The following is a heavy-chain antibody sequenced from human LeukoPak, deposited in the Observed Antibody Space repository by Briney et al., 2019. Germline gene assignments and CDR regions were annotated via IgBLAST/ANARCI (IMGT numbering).Heavy chain of an antibody. CDR1: GGSISSTSYY. V-gene: IGHV4-39*01. CDR2: IYYSGNA. J-gene: IGHJ5*02. D-gene: IGHD5-18*01. Sequence: PSETLSLTCSVSGGSISSTSYYWGWIRQPPGKGLEWIGSIYYSGNAYYNPSLKSRVTISVDTSKNQFSLKLSSVTAADTAVYHCACAAGYSYDNWFDPWGQGTLVTVSS. CDR3: ACAAGYSYDNWFDP.